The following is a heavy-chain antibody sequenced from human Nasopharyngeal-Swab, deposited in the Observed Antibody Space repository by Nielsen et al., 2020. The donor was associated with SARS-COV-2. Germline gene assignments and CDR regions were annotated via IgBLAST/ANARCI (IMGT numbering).Heavy chain of an antibody. Sequence: GESLKISCAASGFTFSSYAMSWVRQAPGKGLEWVAVISYDGSNQYYADSVKGRFTISRDNSKNTLYLQMNSLRAEDAAVYYCARDMWYGDGGMDVWGQGTTVTVSS. CDR3: ARDMWYGDGGMDV. V-gene: IGHV3-30-3*01. J-gene: IGHJ6*02. CDR1: GFTFSSYA. CDR2: ISYDGSNQ. D-gene: IGHD4-17*01.